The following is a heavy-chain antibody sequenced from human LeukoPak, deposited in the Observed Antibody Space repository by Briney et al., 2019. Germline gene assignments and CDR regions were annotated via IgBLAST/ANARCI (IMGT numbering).Heavy chain of an antibody. Sequence: HPGGSLRLSCTVSGFTVSSNSMSWVRQAPGKGLEWVSFIYSDNTHYSDSVKGRFTISRDNSKNTLYLQMNSLRAEDTAVYYCANPPTVTKIRFDSWGQGTLVTVSS. V-gene: IGHV3-53*01. D-gene: IGHD4-17*01. J-gene: IGHJ5*01. CDR2: IYSDNT. CDR3: ANPPTVTKIRFDS. CDR1: GFTVSSNS.